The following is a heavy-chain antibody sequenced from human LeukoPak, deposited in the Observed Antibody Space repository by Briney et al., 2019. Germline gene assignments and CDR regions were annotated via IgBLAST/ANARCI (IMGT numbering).Heavy chain of an antibody. Sequence: GGSLRLSCAASAFTFSSYWMHWVRQAPGKGLVWVSRINSDGSSTSYTDSVKGRFTISRDNAKNTLYLQMNSLRAEDTAVYYCARYIFAEMATEDLDYWGQGTLVTVSS. J-gene: IGHJ4*02. CDR2: INSDGSST. CDR1: AFTFSSYW. D-gene: IGHD5-24*01. V-gene: IGHV3-74*01. CDR3: ARYIFAEMATEDLDY.